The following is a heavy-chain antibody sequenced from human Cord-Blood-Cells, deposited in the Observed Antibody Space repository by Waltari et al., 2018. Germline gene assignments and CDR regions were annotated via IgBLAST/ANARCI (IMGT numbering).Heavy chain of an antibody. CDR3: ARARYSGYGDAFDI. V-gene: IGHV3-66*01. J-gene: IGHJ3*02. CDR2: IYSGGST. Sequence: EVQLVESGGGLVQPGGSLRLSCAASAFTVSSNHMSWVRQAPGKGLEWVSVIYSGGSTYYADSVKGRFTISRDNSKNTLYLQMNSLRAEDTAVYYCARARYSGYGDAFDIWGQGTMVTVSS. CDR1: AFTVSSNH. D-gene: IGHD5-12*01.